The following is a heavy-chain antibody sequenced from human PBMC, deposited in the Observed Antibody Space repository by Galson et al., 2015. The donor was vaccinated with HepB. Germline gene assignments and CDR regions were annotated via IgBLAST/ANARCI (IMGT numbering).Heavy chain of an antibody. CDR3: ARGILWVHTTSTYYYGMDV. J-gene: IGHJ6*02. CDR2: LNAANGDT. Sequence: SVKVSCKASGYTFASYALHWVRQAPGQRLEWMGWLNAANGDTKYSQKFQDRVTITRDTSASTAYMELSSLTSEDTAVYYCARGILWVHTTSTYYYGMDVWGQGTTVTVSS. V-gene: IGHV1-3*01. D-gene: IGHD1-1*01. CDR1: GYTFASYA.